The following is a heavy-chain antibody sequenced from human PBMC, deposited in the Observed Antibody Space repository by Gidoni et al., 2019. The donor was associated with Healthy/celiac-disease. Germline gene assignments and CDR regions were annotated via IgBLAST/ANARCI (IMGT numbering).Heavy chain of an antibody. Sequence: EVQLVESGGGLVQPGGSLRLSCAASGFTFSSYWMSWVRQAPGKGLEWVANIKQDGSEKYYVDSVKGRFTISRDNAKNSLYLQMNSLRAEDTAVYYCARLETYYYDSSGYHFDYWGQGTLVTVSS. CDR3: ARLETYYYDSSGYHFDY. CDR1: GFTFSSYW. CDR2: IKQDGSEK. V-gene: IGHV3-7*03. D-gene: IGHD3-22*01. J-gene: IGHJ4*02.